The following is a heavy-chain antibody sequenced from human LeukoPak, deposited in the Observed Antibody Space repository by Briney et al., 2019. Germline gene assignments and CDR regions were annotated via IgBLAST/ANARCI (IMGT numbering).Heavy chain of an antibody. D-gene: IGHD2-2*01. V-gene: IGHV4-61*02. J-gene: IGHJ4*02. CDR2: IYTSGST. CDR1: GGSISSGSYY. Sequence: SQTLSLTCTVSGGSISSGSYYWSWIRQPAGKGLEWIGRIYTSGSTNYNPSLKSRVTISVDTSKNQFSLKLSSVTAADTAVYYCARYVVAPWIDYWGQGTLVTVSS. CDR3: ARYVVAPWIDY.